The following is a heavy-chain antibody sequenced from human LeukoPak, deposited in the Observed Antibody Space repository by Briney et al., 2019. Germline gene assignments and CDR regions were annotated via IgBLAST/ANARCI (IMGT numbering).Heavy chain of an antibody. D-gene: IGHD1-26*01. V-gene: IGHV1-69*04. CDR1: GGTFSSYA. CDR2: IIPILGIA. CDR3: ARVGGATRSNDY. Sequence: SVKVSCKASGGTFSSYAISWVRQAPGQGLEWMGRIIPILGIANYAQKFQGRVTITADKSTGTAYMELSSLRSEDTAVYYCARVGGATRSNDYWGQGTLVTVSS. J-gene: IGHJ4*02.